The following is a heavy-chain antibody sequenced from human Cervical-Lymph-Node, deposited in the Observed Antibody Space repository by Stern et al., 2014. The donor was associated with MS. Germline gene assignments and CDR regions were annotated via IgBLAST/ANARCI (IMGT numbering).Heavy chain of an antibody. V-gene: IGHV1-18*01. CDR1: GYTFSNYG. D-gene: IGHD2-15*01. CDR2: ISAYNGNT. J-gene: IGHJ4*02. CDR3: ARERRRCSGVSCYIFDY. Sequence: VQLVESGAEVKKPGASVKVSCKASGYTFSNYGVTWVRQAPGQGLEWMGWISAYNGNTEYAQKLQGRVTMTTDTSTGTAYMELRSLRSDDTAVYYCARERRRCSGVSCYIFDYWGQGTLLTVSS.